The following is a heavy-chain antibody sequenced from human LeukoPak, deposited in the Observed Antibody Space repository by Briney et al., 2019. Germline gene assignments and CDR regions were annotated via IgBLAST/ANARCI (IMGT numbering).Heavy chain of an antibody. CDR3: ARSGYDGWFDP. CDR2: INHSGST. D-gene: IGHD5-12*01. V-gene: IGHV4-34*01. J-gene: IGHJ5*02. CDR1: GGSFSGYY. Sequence: PSETLSLTCAVYGGSFSGYYWSWIRQPPGKGLEWIGEINHSGSTNYNPSLKSRVTMSVDTSKNQFSLKLSSVTAADTAVYYCARSGYDGWFDPWGQGTLVTVSS.